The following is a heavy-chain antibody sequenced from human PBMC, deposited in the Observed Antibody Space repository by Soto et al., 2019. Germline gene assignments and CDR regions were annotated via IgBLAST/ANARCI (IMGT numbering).Heavy chain of an antibody. V-gene: IGHV3-21*01. CDR3: ARCRGYLYGPALYSSSTRPCINFDC. J-gene: IGHJ4*02. CDR1: GFTFSSYS. CDR2: ISSSSSYI. D-gene: IGHD6-6*01. Sequence: GGSLRLSCAASGFTFSSYSMNWVRQAPGKGLEWVSSISSSSSYIYYADSVKGRFTISRDNAKNSLYLQMNSLRAEDTAVYYCARCRGYLYGPALYSSSTRPCINFDCWGQGTLVTV.